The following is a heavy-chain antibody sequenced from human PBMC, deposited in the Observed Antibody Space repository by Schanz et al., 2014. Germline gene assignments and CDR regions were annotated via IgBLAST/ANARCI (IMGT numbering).Heavy chain of an antibody. J-gene: IGHJ6*03. CDR3: ARPSDSSWYMDV. Sequence: QVQLVESGGGLVKPGGSLRLSCAASGFTFSDYYMSWIRQAPGKGLEWVSYISSSGSYTNYADSVKGRFTISRDNAKNSLYLQMNSLRAEDTAVYYCARPSDSSWYMDVWGKGTTVTVSS. CDR1: GFTFSDYY. V-gene: IGHV3-11*06. D-gene: IGHD2-21*02. CDR2: ISSSGSYT.